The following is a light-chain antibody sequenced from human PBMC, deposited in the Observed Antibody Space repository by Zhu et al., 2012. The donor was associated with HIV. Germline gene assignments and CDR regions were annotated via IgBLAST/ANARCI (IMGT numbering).Light chain of an antibody. CDR3: QQYSDWPLT. J-gene: IGKJ4*01. CDR2: GAF. V-gene: IGKV3-15*01. CDR1: QSIGSRF. Sequence: EIVLTQSPGTLSLSPGERATLSCRASQSIGSRFLAWYQQKPGQAPRLLIYGAFTRATGIPARFSGRGSGTEFTLTISSLQSEDFAVYYCQQYSDWPLTFGGGTKVGIK.